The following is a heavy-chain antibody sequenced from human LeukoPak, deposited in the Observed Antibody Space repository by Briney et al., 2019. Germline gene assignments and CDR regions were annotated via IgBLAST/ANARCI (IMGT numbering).Heavy chain of an antibody. J-gene: IGHJ2*01. CDR2: ISWNSGSI. Sequence: GGSLRLSCAASGFTFDDYAMHWVRQAPGKGLEWVSGISWNSGSIGYADSVKGRFTISRDNAKNSLYLQMNSLRAEDMALYYCAKDIRPCLCWYFDLWGRGTLVTVSS. CDR1: GFTFDDYA. V-gene: IGHV3-9*03. CDR3: AKDIRPCLCWYFDL. D-gene: IGHD2-21*01.